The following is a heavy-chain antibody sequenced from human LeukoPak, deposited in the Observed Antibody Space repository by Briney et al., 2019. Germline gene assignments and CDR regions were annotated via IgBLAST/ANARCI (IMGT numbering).Heavy chain of an antibody. CDR2: INPSGGST. Sequence: GASVKVSCKASGYTFTSYYMHWVRQAPGQGLEWMGIINPSGGSTSYAQKFQGRVTMTRDTSTSTVYMELSSLRSEDTAVYYCARDQSPFRLIAAYPDYWGLGTLVTVSS. V-gene: IGHV1-46*01. CDR1: GYTFTSYY. D-gene: IGHD6-13*01. CDR3: ARDQSPFRLIAAYPDY. J-gene: IGHJ4*02.